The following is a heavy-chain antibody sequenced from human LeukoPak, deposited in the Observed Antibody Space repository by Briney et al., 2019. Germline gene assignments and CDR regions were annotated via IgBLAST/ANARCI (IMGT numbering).Heavy chain of an antibody. CDR3: ARGPHLLFAIGYFDY. CDR2: IIPILGIA. D-gene: IGHD2-21*01. J-gene: IGHJ4*02. V-gene: IGHV1-69*04. CDR1: GGTFSSYA. Sequence: ASVKVSCKASGGTFSSYAISWVRQAPGQGLEWMGRIIPILGIANYAQKFQGRVTITADKSASTAYMELSSLRSEDTAVYYCARGPHLLFAIGYFDYWGQGTLVTVSS.